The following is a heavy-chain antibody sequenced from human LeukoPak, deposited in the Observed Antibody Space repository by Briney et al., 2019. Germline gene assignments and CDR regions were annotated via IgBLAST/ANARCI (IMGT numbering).Heavy chain of an antibody. Sequence: GGSLRLSCAASGLTFSSYGMHWVRQAPGKGLEWVAFIRYDGSNKYYADSVKGRFTIPRDNSKNTLYLQMNSLRAEDTAVYYCAKGPYGDLSRDYYYYMDVWGKGTTVTVSS. CDR1: GLTFSSYG. CDR3: AKGPYGDLSRDYYYYMDV. J-gene: IGHJ6*03. V-gene: IGHV3-30*02. D-gene: IGHD4-17*01. CDR2: IRYDGSNK.